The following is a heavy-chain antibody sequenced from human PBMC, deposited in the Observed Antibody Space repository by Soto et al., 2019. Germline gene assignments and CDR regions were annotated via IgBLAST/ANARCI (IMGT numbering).Heavy chain of an antibody. CDR3: AKDSTNNWGSDAFDI. V-gene: IGHV3-9*01. D-gene: IGHD7-27*01. Sequence: EVQLVESGGGLVQPGRSLRLSCAASGFTFDDYAMHWVRQAPGKGLEWVSGISWNSGSIGYADSVKGRFTISRDNAKNSLYLQMNSLRAEDTALYYCAKDSTNNWGSDAFDIWGQGTMVTVSS. CDR2: ISWNSGSI. J-gene: IGHJ3*02. CDR1: GFTFDDYA.